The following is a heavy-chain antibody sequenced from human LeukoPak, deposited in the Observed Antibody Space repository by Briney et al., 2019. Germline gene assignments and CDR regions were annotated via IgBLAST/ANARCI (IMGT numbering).Heavy chain of an antibody. CDR1: GGTFSSYA. V-gene: IGHV1-18*01. Sequence: ASVKVSCKASGGTFSSYAISWVRQAPGQGLEWMGWISTYNDITKYVQKLQDRVTMTTDTSTSTAYMELRSLRADDTAVYYCARDAGSYCSSTICFDYWGQGTLVTVSS. CDR3: ARDAGSYCSSTICFDY. J-gene: IGHJ4*02. D-gene: IGHD2-2*01. CDR2: ISTYNDIT.